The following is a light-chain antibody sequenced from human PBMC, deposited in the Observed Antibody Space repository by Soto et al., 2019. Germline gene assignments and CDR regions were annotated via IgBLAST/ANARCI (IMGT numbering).Light chain of an antibody. J-gene: IGKJ5*01. CDR2: DVS. V-gene: IGKV1-33*01. CDR3: QQYDNYDIT. CDR1: QDISNY. Sequence: IQMTQSPSSLSASVGDRVTITCQASQDISNYLNWYQQKPGKAPKLLIYDVSNLETGVPSRFSGSGSETHFTLTINSLQPEDIATYYCQQYDNYDITFGQGTRLEIK.